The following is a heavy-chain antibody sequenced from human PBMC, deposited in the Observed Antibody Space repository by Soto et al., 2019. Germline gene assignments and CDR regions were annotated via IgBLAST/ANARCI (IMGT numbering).Heavy chain of an antibody. V-gene: IGHV4-4*02. CDR2: IFHSGST. CDR1: GASVSSPHW. CDR3: AASTGWWRLDY. D-gene: IGHD6-19*01. Sequence: QVQLQESGPGLVEPSGTLSLTCAVSGASVSSPHWWSWVRQPPGKGLEWIGEIFHSGSTNHNLSLKSRVTISVDTSQNHFSLRLTSVTAADTAVYYCAASTGWWRLDYWGQGTLVTVSS. J-gene: IGHJ4*02.